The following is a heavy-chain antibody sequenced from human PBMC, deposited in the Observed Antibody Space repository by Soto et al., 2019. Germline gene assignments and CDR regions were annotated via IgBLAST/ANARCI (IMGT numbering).Heavy chain of an antibody. CDR3: AKSVASIVATTNIDY. J-gene: IGHJ4*02. CDR2: ISGSGGST. D-gene: IGHD5-12*01. V-gene: IGHV3-23*01. CDR1: GFTFSSYA. Sequence: GGSLRLSCAASGFTFSSYAMSWVRQAPGKGLEWVSAISGSGGSTYYAETVKGRFTISRDNSKNTLYLQMNSLRAEDTAVYYCAKSVASIVATTNIDYWGQGTLVTVSS.